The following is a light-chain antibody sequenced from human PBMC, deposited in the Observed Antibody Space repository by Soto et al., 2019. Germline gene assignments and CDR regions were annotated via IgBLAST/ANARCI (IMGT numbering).Light chain of an antibody. CDR1: QTLRRT. J-gene: IGKJ1*01. V-gene: IGKV3D-15*01. Sequence: EIVLMQSPGTLSLSPGERATLSCRAIQTLRRTYIAWLQQKPGQAPSLLISGASTRATGVPDRFSGSGSGTDFTLTISSLQSEDFAVYYCQQYNNWPPWTFGQGTKVDIK. CDR3: QQYNNWPPWT. CDR2: GAS.